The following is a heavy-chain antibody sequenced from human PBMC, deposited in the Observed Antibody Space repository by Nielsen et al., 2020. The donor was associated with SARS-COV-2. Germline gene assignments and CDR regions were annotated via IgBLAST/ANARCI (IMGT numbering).Heavy chain of an antibody. D-gene: IGHD3-16*02. Sequence: SATLSLTCTVSGGSISSYYWSWIRQPPGKGLEWIGYIYYSGSTYYNPSLKSRVTISVDTSKNQFSLKLSSVTAADTAVYYCARGRLYSFGGVIARYFDYWGQGTLVTVSS. CDR1: GGSISSYY. J-gene: IGHJ4*02. V-gene: IGHV4-59*08. CDR3: ARGRLYSFGGVIARYFDY. CDR2: IYYSGST.